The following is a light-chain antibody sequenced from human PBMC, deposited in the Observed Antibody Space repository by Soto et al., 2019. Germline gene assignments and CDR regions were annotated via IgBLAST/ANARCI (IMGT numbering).Light chain of an antibody. J-gene: IGKJ4*01. V-gene: IGKV1-5*01. CDR2: HAS. Sequence: DIHISHSPSALPSSVLDIFTITCLASQSISNWLAWYQQKPGTAPKLLIYHASTLESGVPSRFSGSGSGTDFTLTISRLEPEDFALYFCHRYGDSPLTFGGGTKVDIK. CDR1: QSISNW. CDR3: HRYGDSPLT.